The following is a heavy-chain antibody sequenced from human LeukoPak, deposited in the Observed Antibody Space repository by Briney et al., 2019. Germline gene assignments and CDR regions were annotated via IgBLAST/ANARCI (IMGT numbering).Heavy chain of an antibody. CDR2: ISGTGGST. Sequence: GGSLRLSCAASGFTFSSYAVTWVRQAPGKGQEWVSAISGTGGSTFYADSVKGRFTISRDNSKNTLYLQMNSLRADDTAVYYCAKDKRMDVWGLGATVTVSS. J-gene: IGHJ6*02. CDR1: GFTFSSYA. CDR3: AKDKRMDV. V-gene: IGHV3-23*01.